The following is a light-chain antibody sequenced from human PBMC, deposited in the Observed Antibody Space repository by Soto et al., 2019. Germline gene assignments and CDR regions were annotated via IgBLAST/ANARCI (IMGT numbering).Light chain of an antibody. J-gene: IGKJ1*01. V-gene: IGKV3D-20*02. CDR3: QQRSNWPVT. CDR2: DTS. Sequence: EIVLTQSPGTLSLSPGERATLSCRASQSVSSSYLAWYQQKPGQAPRLLIYDTSTRATGIPDRFSGSGSGTDFTLTISRLEPEDFAVYYCQQRSNWPVTFGQGTKVEVK. CDR1: QSVSSSY.